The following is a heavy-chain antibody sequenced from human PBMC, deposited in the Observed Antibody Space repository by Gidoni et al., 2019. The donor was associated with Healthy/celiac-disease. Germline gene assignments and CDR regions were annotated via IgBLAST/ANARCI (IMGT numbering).Heavy chain of an antibody. V-gene: IGHV3-21*01. J-gene: IGHJ6*02. CDR3: AREAPGIAVAGDYYYYYGMDV. CDR1: GFTFISYS. D-gene: IGHD6-19*01. CDR2: ISSSSSYI. Sequence: EVQLAESGVGLVKPGGSLRLSCAASGFTFISYSMIWVRQAPGKGLEWVTYISSSSSYIYYADSVKGRFTISRDNAKNSLYLQMNSLRAEDTAVYYCAREAPGIAVAGDYYYYYGMDVWGQGTTVTVSS.